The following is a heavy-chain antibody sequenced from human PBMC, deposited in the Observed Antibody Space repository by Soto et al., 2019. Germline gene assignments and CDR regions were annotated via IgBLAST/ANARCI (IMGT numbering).Heavy chain of an antibody. Sequence: QITLKESGPTLVKPTQTLTLTCTFSGFSIGTSGVGVGWIRQPPGKALEWLAFIYWDDDKRYSPSLKSRLNITKVTSKLQVILTMTNMDPVDTATYYCTHRQSLNYYYYQMDVGGRGTTVTVSS. J-gene: IGHJ6*03. V-gene: IGHV2-5*02. CDR3: THRQSLNYYYYQMDV. CDR1: GFSIGTSGVG. CDR2: IYWDDDK.